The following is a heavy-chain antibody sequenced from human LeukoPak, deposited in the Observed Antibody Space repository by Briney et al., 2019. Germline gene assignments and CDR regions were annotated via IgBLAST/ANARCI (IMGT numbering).Heavy chain of an antibody. CDR2: INRGGST. Sequence: SETLSLTCAVYGGSFSGHYWSWIRQPPGKGLEWIGEINRGGSTNYNPSLKNRVTMSVDTSKNQFSLRLSSVTAADTAVYYCARGYASGSHYEYWGQGTLVTVSS. J-gene: IGHJ4*02. D-gene: IGHD3-10*01. V-gene: IGHV4-34*01. CDR3: ARGYASGSHYEY. CDR1: GGSFSGHY.